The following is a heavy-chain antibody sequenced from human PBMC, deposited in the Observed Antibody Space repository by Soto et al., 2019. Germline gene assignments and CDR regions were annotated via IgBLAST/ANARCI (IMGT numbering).Heavy chain of an antibody. CDR1: GGTVNRGGYS. CDR3: ARSIVTPSAMFDH. J-gene: IGHJ5*02. D-gene: IGHD2-2*01. V-gene: IGHV4-30-2*01. CDR2: IYRTGHT. Sequence: SATLALTCALSGGTVNRGGYSWSWIRQTPGKGLEWLAYIYRTGHTIYNPSLNSRATISLDEPNNQFSLHLTSVTAADTAVYYCARSIVTPSAMFDHWGQGLLVTVS.